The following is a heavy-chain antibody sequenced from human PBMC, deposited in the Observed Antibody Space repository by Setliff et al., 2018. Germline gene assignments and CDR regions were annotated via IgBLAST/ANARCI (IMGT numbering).Heavy chain of an antibody. CDR1: GYTFTSYD. D-gene: IGHD1-20*01. CDR2: ISGNNRDA. CDR3: ARDIHYNRDY. Sequence: ASVKVSCKASGYTFTSYDINWVRQAPGQGLEWMGWISGNNRDAGYAQKFQGRATMTTDTSTSTAYMELTSLRSDDTAVYYCARDIHYNRDYWGQGTLVTVSS. V-gene: IGHV1-18*01. J-gene: IGHJ4*02.